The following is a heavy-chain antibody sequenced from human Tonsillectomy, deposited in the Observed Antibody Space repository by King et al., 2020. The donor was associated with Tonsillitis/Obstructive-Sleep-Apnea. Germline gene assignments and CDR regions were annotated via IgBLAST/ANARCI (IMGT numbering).Heavy chain of an antibody. CDR3: ARHQTEYYYDSSGYARAFDI. CDR2: IYYSGST. D-gene: IGHD3-22*01. Sequence: QLQESGPGLVKPSETLSLTCTVSGGSISSYYWSWIRQPPGKGLEWIGYIYYSGSTNYNPSLKSRVTISVDTSKNQFSLKLSSVTAADTAVYYCARHQTEYYYDSSGYARAFDIWGQGTMVTVSS. V-gene: IGHV4-59*08. CDR1: GGSISSYY. J-gene: IGHJ3*02.